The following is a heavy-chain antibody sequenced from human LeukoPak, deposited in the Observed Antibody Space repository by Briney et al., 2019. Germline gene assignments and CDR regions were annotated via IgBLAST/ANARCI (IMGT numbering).Heavy chain of an antibody. V-gene: IGHV3-23*01. CDR1: GFTFSSYG. CDR2: ITGRGEST. J-gene: IGHJ3*02. D-gene: IGHD3-10*01. Sequence: GGTLRLSCAASGFTFSSYGMNWVRQAPGKGLEWVSGITGRGESTYYADSVKGRFTISRDNSKNTLYLQMNSLRAEDTAVYYCASFYCNSGYGAFDIWGQGTAVTVSS. CDR3: ASFYCNSGYGAFDI.